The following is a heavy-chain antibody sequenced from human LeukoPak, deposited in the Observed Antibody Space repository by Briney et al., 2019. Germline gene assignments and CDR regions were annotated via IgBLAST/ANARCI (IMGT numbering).Heavy chain of an antibody. D-gene: IGHD2-21*01. CDR2: FDPEDGET. V-gene: IGHV1-24*01. CDR3: AREYSQDYFDY. Sequence: ASVEVSCKVSGYTLTELSMHWVRQAPGKGLEWMGGFDPEDGETIYAQKFQGRVTTTEDTSTDTAYMELSSLRSEDTAVYYCAREYSQDYFDYWGQGTLVTVSS. J-gene: IGHJ4*02. CDR1: GYTLTELS.